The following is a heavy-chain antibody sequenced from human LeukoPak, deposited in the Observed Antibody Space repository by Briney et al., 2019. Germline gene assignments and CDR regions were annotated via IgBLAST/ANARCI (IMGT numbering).Heavy chain of an antibody. CDR1: GFTFSYYS. Sequence: GGSQRLSCGASGFTFSYYSMNWVRQAPGKGLEWVSSISSNSNNIYYADSAKGRFTISRDNAKNSLYLQMNSLRAEDTAVYYCAREWGYCSGGSCPPDHFDYWGQGTLVTVSS. CDR2: ISSNSNNI. CDR3: AREWGYCSGGSCPPDHFDY. J-gene: IGHJ4*02. V-gene: IGHV3-21*01. D-gene: IGHD2-15*01.